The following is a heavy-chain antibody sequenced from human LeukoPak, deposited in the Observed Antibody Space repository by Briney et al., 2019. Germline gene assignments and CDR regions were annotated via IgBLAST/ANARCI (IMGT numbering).Heavy chain of an antibody. CDR3: ARDSSGSFRFDP. V-gene: IGHV4-4*07. D-gene: IGHD3-22*01. J-gene: IGHJ5*02. CDR1: GASISHYY. CDR2: IYTSGNT. Sequence: SETLSLTCAASGASISHYYWSWIRQPAGKGLEWIGRIYTSGNTKYNPSLKNRVTMSVDTSKNQFSLKFTSVTAADTAVYYCARDSSGSFRFDPWGQGTLVTVSS.